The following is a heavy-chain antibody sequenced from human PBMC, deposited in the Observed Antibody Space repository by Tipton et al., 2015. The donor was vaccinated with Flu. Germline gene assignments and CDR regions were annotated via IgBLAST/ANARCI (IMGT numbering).Heavy chain of an antibody. D-gene: IGHD3-16*01. CDR2: VDPEDGEI. CDR3: ATNVNRHMISYGMDV. V-gene: IGHV1-69-2*01. Sequence: QLVQSGAEVKRPGARVKISCKASGYTFSAYYMHWVQQAPGKGLQWMGLVDPEDGEIVYAEKFQGRVTISADTSTDTAYMELSSLKSEDAATYYCATNVNRHMISYGMDVWGQGTTVIVSS. CDR1: GYTFSAYY. J-gene: IGHJ6*02.